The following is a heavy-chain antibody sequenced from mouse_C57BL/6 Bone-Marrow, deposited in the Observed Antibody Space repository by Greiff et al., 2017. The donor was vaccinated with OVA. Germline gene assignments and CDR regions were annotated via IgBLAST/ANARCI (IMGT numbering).Heavy chain of an antibody. CDR1: GYSFTDYN. V-gene: IGHV1-39*01. Sequence: VQLQQSGPELVKPGASVKISCKASGYSFTDYNMNWVKQSNGKSLEWIGVINPNYGTTSYNQKFKGKATLTVDQSSSTAYMQLNSLTSEDSAVYYCARPIITTVVATDWYFDVWGTGTTVTVSS. J-gene: IGHJ1*03. CDR2: INPNYGTT. CDR3: ARPIITTVVATDWYFDV. D-gene: IGHD1-1*01.